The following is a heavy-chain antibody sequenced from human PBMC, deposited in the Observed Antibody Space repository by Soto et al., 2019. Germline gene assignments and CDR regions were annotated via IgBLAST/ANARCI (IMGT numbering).Heavy chain of an antibody. V-gene: IGHV3-74*01. CDR2: INSDGSST. D-gene: IGHD3-10*01. J-gene: IGHJ4*02. CDR3: ARDPVTYCYGSGGYSRRVVQDH. CDR1: GFTFSSYW. Sequence: EVQLVESGGGLVQPGGSLRLSCAASGFTFSSYWMHWVRQAPGKGLVWVSRINSDGSSTSYADSVKGRFTISRDNAKITHYLQMNSLGAEGTAVYYCARDPVTYCYGSGGYSRRVVQDHGGQGTVVTVSS.